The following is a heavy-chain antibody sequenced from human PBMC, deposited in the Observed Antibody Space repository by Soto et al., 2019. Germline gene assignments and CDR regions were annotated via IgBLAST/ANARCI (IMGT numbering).Heavy chain of an antibody. V-gene: IGHV3-30-3*01. CDR2: ISHDGTNT. D-gene: IGHD3-10*02. J-gene: IGHJ5*02. CDR1: GFTFSLYA. Sequence: QVQLAESGGGVVQPGRSLRLSCAASGFTFSLYAMHWVRQAPGKGLEWVAVISHDGTNTFYADSVKGRFTISRDNSNNTLYLQMNSLRAEDTAVYYCARDATTMLLLLITSWFDPWGQGTLVTVSS. CDR3: ARDATTMLLLLITSWFDP.